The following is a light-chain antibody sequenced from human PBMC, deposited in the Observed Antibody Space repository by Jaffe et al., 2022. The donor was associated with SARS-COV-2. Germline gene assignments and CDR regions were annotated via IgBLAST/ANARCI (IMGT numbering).Light chain of an antibody. CDR3: QQYGSSPRYT. CDR1: QSISSNY. Sequence: EIVLTQSPGTLSLSPGERATLSCRASQSISSNYLAWYQQKPGQAPRLLIYGASSRATGIPDRFSGSGSGTDFTFSISRLEPEDFAVYYCQQYGSSPRYTFGQGTKLEIK. V-gene: IGKV3-20*01. CDR2: GAS. J-gene: IGKJ2*01.